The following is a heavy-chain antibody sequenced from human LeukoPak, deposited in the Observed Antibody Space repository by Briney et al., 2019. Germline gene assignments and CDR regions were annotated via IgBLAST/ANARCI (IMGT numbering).Heavy chain of an antibody. CDR2: KNPNSGNT. CDR3: ARTRMGHDYTFYFDY. Sequence: ASVKVSCKASGYTFTSYDINLVRRATGQGLEWMGWKNPNSGNTGYAQKFQGRVTMTRNTSISTAYMELSSLRSEDTAVYYCARTRMGHDYTFYFDYWGQGTLVTVSS. D-gene: IGHD3-16*01. V-gene: IGHV1-8*01. CDR1: GYTFTSYD. J-gene: IGHJ4*02.